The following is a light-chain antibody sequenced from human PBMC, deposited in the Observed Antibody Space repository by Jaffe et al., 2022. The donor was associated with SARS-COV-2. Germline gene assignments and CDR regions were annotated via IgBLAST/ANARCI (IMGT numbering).Light chain of an antibody. Sequence: QSALTQPASVSGSPGQSITISCTGTSSDVGGYDYVSWYQQHPGKAPKLMIYDVTRRPSGVPNRFSGSKSGNTASLTISGLQAEDEADYYCSSYAASITWVFGGGTQLTVL. J-gene: IGLJ3*02. V-gene: IGLV2-14*01. CDR2: DVT. CDR1: SSDVGGYDY. CDR3: SSYAASITWV.